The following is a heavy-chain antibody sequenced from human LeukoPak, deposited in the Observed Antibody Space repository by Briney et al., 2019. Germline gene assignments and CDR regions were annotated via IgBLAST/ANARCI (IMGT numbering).Heavy chain of an antibody. V-gene: IGHV4-59*01. Sequence: PSETLSLTCTVSGSSISSYFWIGIRQPPGKEPECIGYIYNSGSTKYNPSLKSRVTISVDTSKNQFSLNLSSVATADTAVYYCATSIAAAGTLDYWGQGTLVTASS. D-gene: IGHD6-13*01. CDR3: ATSIAAAGTLDY. J-gene: IGHJ4*02. CDR2: IYNSGST. CDR1: GSSISSYF.